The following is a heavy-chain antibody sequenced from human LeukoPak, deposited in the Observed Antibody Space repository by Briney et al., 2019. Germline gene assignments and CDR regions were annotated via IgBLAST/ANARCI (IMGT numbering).Heavy chain of an antibody. J-gene: IGHJ3*02. CDR2: IIPIFGTA. D-gene: IGHD2-21*02. Sequence: ASVKVSCKASGGTFSSYAISWVRQAPGQGLEWMGGIIPIFGTANYAQKFQGRVTITADESTSTAYMELSSLRSEDTAVYYCARDQLRYCGGDCHAFDIWGQGTMVTVSS. V-gene: IGHV1-69*13. CDR3: ARDQLRYCGGDCHAFDI. CDR1: GGTFSSYA.